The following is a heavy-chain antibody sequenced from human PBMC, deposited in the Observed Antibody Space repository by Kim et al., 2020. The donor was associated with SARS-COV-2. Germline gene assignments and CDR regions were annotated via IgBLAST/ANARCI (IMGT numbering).Heavy chain of an antibody. D-gene: IGHD6-13*01. V-gene: IGHV3-21*01. J-gene: IGHJ5*02. Sequence: GGSLRLSCAASGFTFSSYSMNWVRQAPGKGLEWVSSISSSSSYIYYADSVKGRFTISRDNAKNSLYLQMNSLRAEDTAVYYCARDEQQLVLVGNWFDPWGQGTLVTVSS. CDR1: GFTFSSYS. CDR2: ISSSSSYI. CDR3: ARDEQQLVLVGNWFDP.